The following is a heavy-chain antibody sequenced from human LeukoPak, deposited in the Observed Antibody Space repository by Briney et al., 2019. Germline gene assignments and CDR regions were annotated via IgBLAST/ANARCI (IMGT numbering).Heavy chain of an antibody. Sequence: GGSLRLSCAASGFTFSSYTVNWIRQAPGKGLECLANIKEDGSETYYADSVKGRFTISRDNPKNLLFLQINSLRVEDTAVYYCARETPRRGETRDGYRWGQGTLVTVSS. D-gene: IGHD5-24*01. CDR2: IKEDGSET. CDR3: ARETPRRGETRDGYR. J-gene: IGHJ4*02. V-gene: IGHV3-7*01. CDR1: GFTFSSYT.